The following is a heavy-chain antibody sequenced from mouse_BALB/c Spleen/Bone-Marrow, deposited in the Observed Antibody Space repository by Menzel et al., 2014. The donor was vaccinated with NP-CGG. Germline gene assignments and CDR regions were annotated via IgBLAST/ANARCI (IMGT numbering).Heavy chain of an antibody. D-gene: IGHD2-4*01. CDR3: GGKSQRAYDSMNY. CDR2: IYPGDFDS. CDR1: GYTFTNYF. J-gene: IGHJ4*01. Sequence: VQLQQSGPELVKPGASVRISCKASGYTFTNYFIYWVRQRPGQGLEWIGWIYPGDFDSKYNEKFKGKATLTADKSSSTAYMQLSSLTSEDSAVYFCGGKSQRAYDSMNYWGQGTSVTVSS. V-gene: IGHV1S56*01.